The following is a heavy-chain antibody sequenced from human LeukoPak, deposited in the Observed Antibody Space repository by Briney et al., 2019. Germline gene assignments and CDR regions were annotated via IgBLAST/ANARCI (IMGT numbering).Heavy chain of an antibody. Sequence: GGSLRLSCSASGFTFNSYPVHWVRQAPGKGLEYVSGISRNGGSTYYADSVKGRFTISRDNSKNTLYLQMSSLRAEDTAVYYCVKESGFMVAPNSAFDIWGQGTMVTVSS. J-gene: IGHJ3*02. V-gene: IGHV3-64D*06. CDR1: GFTFNSYP. CDR3: VKESGFMVAPNSAFDI. D-gene: IGHD4/OR15-4a*01. CDR2: ISRNGGST.